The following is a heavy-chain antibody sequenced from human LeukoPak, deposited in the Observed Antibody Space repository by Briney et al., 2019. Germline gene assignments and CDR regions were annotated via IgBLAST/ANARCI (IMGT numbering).Heavy chain of an antibody. CDR1: GGSFSGYY. Sequence: SETLSLTCAVYGGSFSGYYWSWIRQPPGKGLEWIGEINHSGSTDYNPSLKSRVTISVDTSKNQISLKLSSVTAADTAVYYCARGPDSGSYFAWFGPWGQGTLVTVSS. D-gene: IGHD3-10*01. J-gene: IGHJ5*02. CDR3: ARGPDSGSYFAWFGP. V-gene: IGHV4-34*01. CDR2: INHSGST.